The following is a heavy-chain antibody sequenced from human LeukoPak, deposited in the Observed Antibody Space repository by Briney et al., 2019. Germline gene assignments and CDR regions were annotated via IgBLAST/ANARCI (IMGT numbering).Heavy chain of an antibody. CDR2: ILYDGSDK. D-gene: IGHD3-10*01. V-gene: IGHV3-30*02. CDR1: GFTFSSYG. Sequence: GGSLRLSRAASGFTFSSYGIHWVRQAPGKGLEWVTFILYDGSDKYYADSVKGRFSISRDNSKNTLYLQMNSLRPEDTAVYYCARGGTGHYYASGTYYQSYCFDYWGQGSLVTVSS. J-gene: IGHJ4*02. CDR3: ARGGTGHYYASGTYYQSYCFDY.